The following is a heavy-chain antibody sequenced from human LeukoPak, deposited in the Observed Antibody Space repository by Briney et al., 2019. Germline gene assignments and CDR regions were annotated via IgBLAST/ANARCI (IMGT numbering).Heavy chain of an antibody. CDR1: GGSFSGYY. D-gene: IGHD4-17*01. Sequence: SETLSLTCAVYGGSFSGYYWSWIRQPPGKGLEWIGEINHSGSTNYNPSLKGRVTISVDTSKNQFSLKLSSVTAADTAVYYCGSLDYGDYGGGYYYYGMDVWGQGTTVTVSS. J-gene: IGHJ6*02. V-gene: IGHV4-34*01. CDR2: INHSGST. CDR3: GSLDYGDYGGGYYYYGMDV.